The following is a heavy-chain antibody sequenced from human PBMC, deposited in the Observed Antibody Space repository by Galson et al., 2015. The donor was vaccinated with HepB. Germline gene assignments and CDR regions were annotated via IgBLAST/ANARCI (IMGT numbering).Heavy chain of an antibody. CDR3: AKDSAFAALCDSDVRGRRGNWFDP. CDR2: ISHDGKNK. CDR1: GFTFSNFG. D-gene: IGHD3-10*02. J-gene: IGHJ5*02. Sequence: SLRLSCAASGFTFSNFGIHWVRQAPGKGLEWVAVISHDGKNKYYADSVKGRFTASRDNSKYTLDLQMNSLRAEDTAVYYCAKDSAFAALCDSDVRGRRGNWFDPWGQGALVTVSS. V-gene: IGHV3-30*18.